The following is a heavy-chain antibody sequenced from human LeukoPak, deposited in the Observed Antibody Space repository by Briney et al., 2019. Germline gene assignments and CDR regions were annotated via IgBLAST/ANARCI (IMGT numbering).Heavy chain of an antibody. CDR1: GGSISSSSYY. D-gene: IGHD4-17*01. CDR3: ASHMTTVTPGAWFDP. J-gene: IGHJ5*02. V-gene: IGHV4-39*07. Sequence: PSETLSLTCTVSGGSISSSSYYWGWIRQPPGKGLEWIGSIYYSGSTNYNPSLKSRVTISVDTSKNQFSLKLSSVTAADTAVYYCASHMTTVTPGAWFDPWGQGTLVTVSS. CDR2: IYYSGST.